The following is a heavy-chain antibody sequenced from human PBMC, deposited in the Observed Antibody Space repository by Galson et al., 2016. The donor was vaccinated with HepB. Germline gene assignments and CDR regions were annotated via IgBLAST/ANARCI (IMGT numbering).Heavy chain of an antibody. CDR1: GDSFNSGSYH. J-gene: IGHJ5*01. Sequence: TLSLTCTVSGDSFNSGSYHWTWIRQHPGKGLEFIGHISDSGNAYCNPSLKSRISMSVDTSKRQFSLKLRSVTAADTAVYYCARDSRGWSDSWGEGTLVTVSS. CDR2: ISDSGNA. CDR3: ARDSRGWSDS. V-gene: IGHV4-31*03.